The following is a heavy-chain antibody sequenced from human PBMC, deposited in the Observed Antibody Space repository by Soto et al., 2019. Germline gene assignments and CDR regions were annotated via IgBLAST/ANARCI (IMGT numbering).Heavy chain of an antibody. CDR3: ARGVRVAARHWFDP. CDR1: GFTFSSYS. CDR2: ISSSSSYI. V-gene: IGHV3-21*01. D-gene: IGHD6-6*01. J-gene: IGHJ5*02. Sequence: GGSLRLSCAASGFTFSSYSMNWVRQAPGKGLEWVSSISSSSSYIYYADSVKGRFTISRDNAKNSLYLQMNSLRAEDTAVYYCARGVRVAARHWFDPWGQGTLVTVSS.